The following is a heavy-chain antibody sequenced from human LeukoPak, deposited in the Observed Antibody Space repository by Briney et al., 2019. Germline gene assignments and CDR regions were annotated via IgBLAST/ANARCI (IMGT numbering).Heavy chain of an antibody. V-gene: IGHV1-24*01. D-gene: IGHD4-11*01. CDR2: FDPENDER. J-gene: IGHJ4*02. CDR3: ATEMTSVVPDY. Sequence: ASVKVSCKASGHTLSEMTMHWVRQAPGKGLEWMGGFDPENDERMHARKFRGRVTMTEDTSTDTAYMELSSLRSEDTAVYFCATEMTSVVPDYWGQGTLVTVSS. CDR1: GHTLSEMT.